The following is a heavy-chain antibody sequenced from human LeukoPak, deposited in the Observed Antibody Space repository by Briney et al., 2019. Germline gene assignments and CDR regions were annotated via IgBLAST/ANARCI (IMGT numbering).Heavy chain of an antibody. V-gene: IGHV3-9*01. D-gene: IGHD3-10*01. CDR2: ISWNSGHL. Sequence: GGSLRLSCSGSGFTFEDYGMHWVRQAPGKGLEWVASISWNSGHLGYGDSVEGRFTVSRDNAKNSLSLEMNSLRVGDTAFYFCAKDIVKGSASGTFDHWGQGTLVTVSS. CDR3: AKDIVKGSASGTFDH. J-gene: IGHJ4*02. CDR1: GFTFEDYG.